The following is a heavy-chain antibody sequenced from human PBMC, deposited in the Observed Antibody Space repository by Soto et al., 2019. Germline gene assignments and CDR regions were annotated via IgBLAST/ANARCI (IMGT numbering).Heavy chain of an antibody. Sequence: QVQLQESGPGLVKPSETLSLTCTVSGGSISSYYRSWIRQPPGKGLEWIGYIYYSGSTNYNPSLKSRVTISVDTSKNQFSLKLSSVTAADTAVYYCARGVFVLAGDFWSGYYVDAFDIWGQGTMVTVSS. CDR1: GGSISSYY. D-gene: IGHD3-3*01. CDR2: IYYSGST. J-gene: IGHJ3*02. V-gene: IGHV4-59*01. CDR3: ARGVFVLAGDFWSGYYVDAFDI.